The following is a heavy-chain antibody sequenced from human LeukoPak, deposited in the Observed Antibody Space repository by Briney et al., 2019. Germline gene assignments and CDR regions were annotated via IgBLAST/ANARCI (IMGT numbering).Heavy chain of an antibody. V-gene: IGHV4-59*01. Sequence: PSETLSLTCTVSGGSISSYYWSWIRQPPGKGLEWIGYVHYSGSTNYNPSLKSRVTISVDTSKNQFSLKLSSVTTADTAVYYCARKSVAVRDAFDIWGQGTMVTVSS. CDR3: ARKSVAVRDAFDI. J-gene: IGHJ3*02. CDR1: GGSISSYY. CDR2: VHYSGST. D-gene: IGHD6-19*01.